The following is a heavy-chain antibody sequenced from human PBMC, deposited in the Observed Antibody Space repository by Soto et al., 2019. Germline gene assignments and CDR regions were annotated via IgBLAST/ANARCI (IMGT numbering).Heavy chain of an antibody. D-gene: IGHD3-9*01. Sequence: GGSLRLSCAASGVTFDDYAMHWVRKAPGKGLEWVAVISGDGSYKYYADSVKGRFTISRDNSKNTLYLQMNSLRAEDTAVYYCAKDLHYYDILTGYYGPWFDPWGQGTLVTVS. CDR2: ISGDGSYK. CDR3: AKDLHYYDILTGYYGPWFDP. J-gene: IGHJ5*02. CDR1: GVTFDDYA. V-gene: IGHV3-30*18.